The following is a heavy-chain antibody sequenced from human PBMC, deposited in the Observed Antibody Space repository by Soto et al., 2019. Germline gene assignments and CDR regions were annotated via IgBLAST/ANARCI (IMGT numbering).Heavy chain of an antibody. V-gene: IGHV1-2*04. J-gene: IGHJ6*02. CDR3: ARDSRGGYYYYGMDV. CDR2: VNPNSGDT. CDR1: GYTFIDYY. D-gene: IGHD3-3*01. Sequence: GASVKVSCKASGYTFIDYYIHWVRQAPGQGLEWKGWVNPNSGDTNYAQKLQGWVTTNRDTSITTAYMEMSRLTSDDTAVYFCARDSRGGYYYYGMDVWG.